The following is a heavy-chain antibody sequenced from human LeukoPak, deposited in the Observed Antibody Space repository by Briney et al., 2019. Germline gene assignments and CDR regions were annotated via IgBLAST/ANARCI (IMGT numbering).Heavy chain of an antibody. V-gene: IGHV4-34*01. Sequence: KASETLSLTCAVYGGSFSGYYWSWIRQPPGKGLEWIGEINHSGSTNYNPSLKSRVTISVDTSKNQFSLKLSSVTAADTAVYYCAYSSSWYGWAFDYWGQGTLVTVSS. J-gene: IGHJ4*02. CDR1: GGSFSGYY. D-gene: IGHD6-13*01. CDR2: INHSGST. CDR3: AYSSSWYGWAFDY.